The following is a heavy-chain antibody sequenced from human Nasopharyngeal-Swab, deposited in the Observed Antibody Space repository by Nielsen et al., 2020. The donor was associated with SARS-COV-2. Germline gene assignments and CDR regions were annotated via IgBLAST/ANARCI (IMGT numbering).Heavy chain of an antibody. V-gene: IGHV1-2*06. Sequence: VRQMPGKGLEWMGRINPNSGGTNYAQKFQGRVTMTRDTSISTAYMELSRLRSDDTAVYYCARERDGDIVVVPAATRYYYYGMDVWGQGTTVTVSS. J-gene: IGHJ6*02. D-gene: IGHD2-2*01. CDR3: ARERDGDIVVVPAATRYYYYGMDV. CDR2: INPNSGGT.